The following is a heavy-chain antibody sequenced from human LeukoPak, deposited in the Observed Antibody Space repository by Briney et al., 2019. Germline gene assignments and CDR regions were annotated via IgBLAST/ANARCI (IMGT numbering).Heavy chain of an antibody. D-gene: IGHD4-23*01. Sequence: GGSLRLSCAASGFIFSSFWMSWVRQAPGKGREGVANIKQEESERVYVDFVKGRFTISRDNAKNSLYLQVNSLRAEDTAVYYCARGYGGHGNWFDPWGQGTLVPVSS. CDR3: ARGYGGHGNWFDP. CDR1: GFIFSSFW. V-gene: IGHV3-7*05. J-gene: IGHJ5*02. CDR2: IKQEESER.